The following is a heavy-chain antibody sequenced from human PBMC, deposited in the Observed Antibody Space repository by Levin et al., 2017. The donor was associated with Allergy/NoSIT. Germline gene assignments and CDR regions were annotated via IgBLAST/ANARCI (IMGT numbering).Heavy chain of an antibody. J-gene: IGHJ4*02. CDR1: GFTFSSYV. V-gene: IGHV3-23*01. CDR2: ISGSGDST. CDR3: AKDYSFSASGRFTY. Sequence: SCAASGFTFSSYVMDWVRQAPGKGLEWVSTISGSGDSTSYADSVKGRFSISRDNSKNTVSLQMDSLRVEDAAIYYCAKDYSFSASGRFTYWGQGILVTVSP. D-gene: IGHD1-26*01.